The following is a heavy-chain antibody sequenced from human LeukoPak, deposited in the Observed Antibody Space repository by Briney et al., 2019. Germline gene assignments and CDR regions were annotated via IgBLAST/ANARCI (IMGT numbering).Heavy chain of an antibody. D-gene: IGHD3-10*01. V-gene: IGHV1-18*01. CDR1: GYTFTSYG. CDR2: ISAYNGNT. J-gene: IGHJ3*02. CDR3: ARDRNYYGSGHHDAFDI. Sequence: GASVKVSCKASGYTFTSYGISWVRQAPGQGLEWMGWISAYNGNTNYAQKLQGRVTMTTDTSTSTAYMELRSLRSDDTAVYYCARDRNYYGSGHHDAFDIWGQGTMVTVSS.